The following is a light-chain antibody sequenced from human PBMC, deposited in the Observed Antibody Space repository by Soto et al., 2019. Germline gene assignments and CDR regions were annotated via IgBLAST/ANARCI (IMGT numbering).Light chain of an antibody. J-gene: IGKJ4*01. CDR1: QGISSN. V-gene: IGKV1-9*01. Sequence: QLTQSPSSLTASFGDRVTITCRASQGISSNLAWYQQKPGRAPKLLIFGASTLQSGVPSRFSGSGYGTEFTLTISSLQPDDFANYYCQQYNTYSSLTFGGGTKVDIK. CDR2: GAS. CDR3: QQYNTYSSLT.